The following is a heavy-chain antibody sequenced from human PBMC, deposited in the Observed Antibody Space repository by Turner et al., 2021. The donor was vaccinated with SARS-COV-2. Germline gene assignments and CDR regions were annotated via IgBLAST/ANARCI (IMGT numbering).Heavy chain of an antibody. CDR3: ARAATMVRGVIRNSFYYYYGMDV. J-gene: IGHJ6*02. Sequence: QVQLFQSGAEVKKPGSSVKVSCKASGGTFSSYTTSAVRQAPGQGLEWMGGIIPISGIANYAQKVQGRVTITADKSTSTAYMELSSMRSEDTAVYYCARAATMVRGVIRNSFYYYYGMDVWGQGTTVTVSS. CDR2: IIPISGIA. D-gene: IGHD3-10*01. CDR1: GGTFSSYT. V-gene: IGHV1-69*10.